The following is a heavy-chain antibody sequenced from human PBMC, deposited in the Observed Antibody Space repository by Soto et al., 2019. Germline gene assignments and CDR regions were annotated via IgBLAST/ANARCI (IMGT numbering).Heavy chain of an antibody. CDR2: IYYSGST. CDR1: GGSISSSSYD. Sequence: SETLSLTCTVSGGSISSSSYDWGWIRQPLGKGLEWIGSIYYSGSTYYNPSLKSRVTISVDTSKNQFSLKLSSVTAADTAVYYCARTGHAVEYYYYGMDVWGQGTTVTVSS. CDR3: ARTGHAVEYYYYGMDV. V-gene: IGHV4-39*01. J-gene: IGHJ6*02.